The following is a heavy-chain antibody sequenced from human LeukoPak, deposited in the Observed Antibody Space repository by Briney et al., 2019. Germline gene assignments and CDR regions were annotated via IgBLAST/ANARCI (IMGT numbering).Heavy chain of an antibody. D-gene: IGHD2-21*02. CDR3: ARAGQCGGDCYSLDY. Sequence: KPSETLSLTCTVSGGSINGYSWTCIRQPPGKGLEWIGYMYYSGSTNYNPSLKSRVTISVDTSKNQFSLKLRSVTAADTAVYYCARAGQCGGDCYSLDYWGQGTLVTVSS. V-gene: IGHV4-59*01. CDR1: GGSINGYS. J-gene: IGHJ4*02. CDR2: MYYSGST.